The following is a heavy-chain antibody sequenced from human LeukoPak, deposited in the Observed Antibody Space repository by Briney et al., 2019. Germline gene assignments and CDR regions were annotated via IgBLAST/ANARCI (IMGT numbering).Heavy chain of an antibody. V-gene: IGHV4-38-2*01. CDR3: ARGIYCTNCVCYVFDY. CDR2: IYHSGST. Sequence: SETLSVTCAVSGYSISSGYYCGWIRQPPGKGLEWIGSIYHSGSTYYNPSLKSRVTISVDTSKNQFSLKLSSVSAADTAVYYCARGIYCTNCVCYVFDYWGQGTLVTVSS. J-gene: IGHJ4*02. D-gene: IGHD2-8*01. CDR1: GYSISSGYY.